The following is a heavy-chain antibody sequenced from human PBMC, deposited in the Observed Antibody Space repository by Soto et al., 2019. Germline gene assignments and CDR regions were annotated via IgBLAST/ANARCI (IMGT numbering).Heavy chain of an antibody. D-gene: IGHD3-16*02. V-gene: IGHV3-30-3*01. Sequence: PGGSLRLSCAASGFTFSSYAMHWVRQAPGKGLEWVAVISYDGSNKYYADSVKGRFTISRDNSKNTLYLQMNSLRAENTAVYYCARDKRARMITFGGVIVSSGYFDYWGQGTLVTVSS. CDR3: ARDKRARMITFGGVIVSSGYFDY. CDR1: GFTFSSYA. J-gene: IGHJ4*02. CDR2: ISYDGSNK.